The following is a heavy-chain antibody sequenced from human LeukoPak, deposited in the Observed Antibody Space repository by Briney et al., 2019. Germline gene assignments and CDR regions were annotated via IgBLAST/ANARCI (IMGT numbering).Heavy chain of an antibody. CDR1: GFTFSSYS. CDR3: ARGDDSSGYYYYYYYDMDV. D-gene: IGHD3-22*01. J-gene: IGHJ6*02. CDR2: ISSSSSYI. Sequence: PGGSLRLSCAASGFTFSSYSMNWVRQAPGKGLEWVSSISSSSSYIYYADSVKGRFTISRDNAKNSLYLQMNSLRAEDTAVYYCARGDDSSGYYYYYYYDMDVWGQGTTVTVSS. V-gene: IGHV3-21*01.